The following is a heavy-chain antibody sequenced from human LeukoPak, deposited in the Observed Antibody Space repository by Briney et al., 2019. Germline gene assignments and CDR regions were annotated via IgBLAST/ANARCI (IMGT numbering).Heavy chain of an antibody. V-gene: IGHV3-23*01. J-gene: IGHJ4*02. CDR1: GFTFSRYA. Sequence: GGSLRLSCVASGFTFSRYAMSWVRQAPGKGLEWVSVISGSGGSTYYADSVKGRFTISRDNSKNTLYLQMNSPRAEDTAVYYRAKASRYCSGGSCYYHPFDYWGQGTLVTVSS. CDR3: AKASRYCSGGSCYYHPFDY. D-gene: IGHD2-15*01. CDR2: ISGSGGST.